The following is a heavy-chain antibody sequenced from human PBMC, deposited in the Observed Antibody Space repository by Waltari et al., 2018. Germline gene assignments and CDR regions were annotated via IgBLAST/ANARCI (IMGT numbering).Heavy chain of an antibody. Sequence: QITLKQSGPTLVKPTQTLTLTCTFFGFSIATGREAGGWIRQPPGKALEWLAIIYWTDEERYSPSLRSRLTITKDTSRNQVVLTVTNMDPVDTATYFCAHYKARDAFDIWGPGTMVTISS. CDR1: GFSIATGREA. J-gene: IGHJ3*02. V-gene: IGHV2-5*01. CDR2: IYWTDEE. D-gene: IGHD1-20*01. CDR3: AHYKARDAFDI.